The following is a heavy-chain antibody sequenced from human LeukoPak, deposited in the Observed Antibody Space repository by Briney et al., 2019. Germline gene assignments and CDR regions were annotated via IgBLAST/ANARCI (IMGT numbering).Heavy chain of an antibody. J-gene: IGHJ1*01. CDR2: SKHSGST. Sequence: PSETLSLTCAVYGGSFSGYYWSWIRQPPGKGLEWIGESKHSGSTNYNPSLKSRVTISVDTSKNQFSLKLSSVTAADTAVYYCARGRRIQLWLGVEYFQHWGQGTLVTVSS. CDR1: GGSFSGYY. D-gene: IGHD5-18*01. CDR3: ARGRRIQLWLGVEYFQH. V-gene: IGHV4-34*01.